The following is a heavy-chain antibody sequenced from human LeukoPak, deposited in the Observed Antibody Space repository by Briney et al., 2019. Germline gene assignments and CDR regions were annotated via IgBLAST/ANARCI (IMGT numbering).Heavy chain of an antibody. CDR1: GFTFSSYA. CDR3: AKSGSYYYYYMDV. Sequence: GGSLRLSCAASGFTFSSYAMHWVRQAPGKGLEYVSAISSNGGSTYYANSVKGRFTISRDNSKNTLYLQMNSLRAEDTAVYYCAKSGSYYYYYMDVWGKGTTVTVSS. J-gene: IGHJ6*03. V-gene: IGHV3-64*01. CDR2: ISSNGGST.